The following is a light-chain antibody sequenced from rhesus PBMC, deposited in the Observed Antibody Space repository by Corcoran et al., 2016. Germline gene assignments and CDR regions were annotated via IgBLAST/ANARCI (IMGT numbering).Light chain of an antibody. J-gene: IGKJ3*01. CDR3: QHGYGAPFT. Sequence: DIQMTQSPSSLSASVGDRVTITCRASENVNNYLSWYQQKPGKAPKLLIYKASTLQSGVPSRFSASGSGTDNTFTISSLQPEDGATYFCQHGYGAPFTFGPGTKLDIK. CDR1: ENVNNY. V-gene: IGKV1-74*01. CDR2: KAS.